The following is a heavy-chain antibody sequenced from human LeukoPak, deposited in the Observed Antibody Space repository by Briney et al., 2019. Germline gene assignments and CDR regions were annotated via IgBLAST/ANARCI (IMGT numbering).Heavy chain of an antibody. CDR2: ISYDGSNK. CDR3: AKGRPRNCGGDCWEFDY. CDR1: GFTFSTYD. D-gene: IGHD2-21*02. J-gene: IGHJ4*02. V-gene: IGHV3-30*18. Sequence: PGRSLRPSCAASGFTFSTYDMHWVRQAPGKGLGWVAVISYDGSNKYYADSVKGRFTISRGNSKNTLYLQMNSLRAEDTAVYYCAKGRPRNCGGDCWEFDYWGQGTLVTVSS.